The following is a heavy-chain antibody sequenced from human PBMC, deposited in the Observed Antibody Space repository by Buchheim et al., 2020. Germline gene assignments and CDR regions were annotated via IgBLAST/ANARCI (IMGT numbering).Heavy chain of an antibody. D-gene: IGHD6-19*01. CDR1: GFTFSSYG. CDR3: AKDQGYSSGTGSDY. J-gene: IGHJ4*02. Sequence: QVQLVESGGGVVQPGRSLRLSCAASGFTFSSYGMHWVRQAPGKGLEWVAVISYDGSNKYYADSVKGRFTISRDNSKNTLYLQMNSLRAEDTAVYYWAKDQGYSSGTGSDYWGQGTL. V-gene: IGHV3-30*18. CDR2: ISYDGSNK.